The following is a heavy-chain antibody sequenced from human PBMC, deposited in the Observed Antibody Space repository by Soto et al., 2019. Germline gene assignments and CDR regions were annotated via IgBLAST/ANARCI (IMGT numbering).Heavy chain of an antibody. J-gene: IGHJ4*02. Sequence: ASVKVSCKASGYTFTSYGISWVRQAPGQGLEWMGWISAYNGNTNYAQKLQGRVTMTTDTSTSTAYMELRSLRSDDTAVYYCARASSPIYWVAKIIFDYWGQGTLVTVSS. CDR1: GYTFTSYG. CDR3: ARASSPIYWVAKIIFDY. CDR2: ISAYNGNT. V-gene: IGHV1-18*01. D-gene: IGHD5-12*01.